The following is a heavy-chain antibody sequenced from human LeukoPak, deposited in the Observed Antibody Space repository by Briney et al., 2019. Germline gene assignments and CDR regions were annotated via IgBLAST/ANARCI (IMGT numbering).Heavy chain of an antibody. D-gene: IGHD1-1*01. CDR3: AFGGGTTGLFDY. J-gene: IGHJ4*02. Sequence: GGSLRLSRAASGVTFGSFSMSWVRQAPGKGLEWFSYINSSSDTIYYADSVEGRFTISRDNAKNSLYLQMNSLRAEDTAVYYCAFGGGTTGLFDYWGQGTLVTVSS. CDR2: INSSSDTI. V-gene: IGHV3-48*04. CDR1: GVTFGSFS.